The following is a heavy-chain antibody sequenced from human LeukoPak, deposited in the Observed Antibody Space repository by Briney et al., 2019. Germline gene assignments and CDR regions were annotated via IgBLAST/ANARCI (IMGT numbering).Heavy chain of an antibody. CDR2: ISGSSGLT. J-gene: IGHJ4*02. CDR3: ARRGESTSYGDYRFDY. CDR1: GFTFSNYA. V-gene: IGHV3-23*01. Sequence: GGSLRLSYAASGFTFSNYAMSWVRQALGRGLEWVSAISGSSGLTYYADSVKGRFTISRDNSKNTLFLQMNSLRAEDTAVYYCARRGESTSYGDYRFDYWGQGTLVTVSS. D-gene: IGHD4-17*01.